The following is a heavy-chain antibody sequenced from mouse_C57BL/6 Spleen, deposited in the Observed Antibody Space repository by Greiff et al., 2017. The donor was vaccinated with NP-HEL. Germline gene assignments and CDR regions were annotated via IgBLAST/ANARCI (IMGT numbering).Heavy chain of an antibody. J-gene: IGHJ1*03. V-gene: IGHV1-55*01. CDR3: ARDYGSSSRWYFDV. CDR2: IYPGSGST. D-gene: IGHD1-1*01. CDR1: GYTFTSYW. Sequence: VQLQQPGAELVKPGASVKMSCKASGYTFTSYWITWVKQRPGQGLEWIGDIYPGSGSTNYNEKFKSKATLTVDTSSSTAYMQLSSLTSEDSAVYYCARDYGSSSRWYFDVWGTGTTVTVSS.